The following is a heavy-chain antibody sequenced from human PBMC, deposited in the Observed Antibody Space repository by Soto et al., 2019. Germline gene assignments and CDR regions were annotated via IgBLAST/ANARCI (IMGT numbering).Heavy chain of an antibody. D-gene: IGHD4-17*01. Sequence: GGSLRLSCAASGFTFDDYGMSWVRQAPGKGLEWVSGINWNGGSTGYADSVKGRFTISRDNAKNSLYLQMNSLRAEDTALYYCAREALYGDYGDAFDIWGQGTMVTVSS. CDR2: INWNGGST. CDR3: AREALYGDYGDAFDI. CDR1: GFTFDDYG. V-gene: IGHV3-20*04. J-gene: IGHJ3*02.